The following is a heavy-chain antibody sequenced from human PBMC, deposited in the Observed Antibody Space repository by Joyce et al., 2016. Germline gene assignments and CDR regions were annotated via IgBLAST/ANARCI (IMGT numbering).Heavy chain of an antibody. CDR3: ARAQAGYCSGGSCYPDNWFDP. D-gene: IGHD2-15*01. CDR1: GDTFTNHY. CDR2: INPSGGST. J-gene: IGHJ5*02. Sequence: QVQLVQSGAEVKKPGASVKVSCKASGDTFTNHYMHWVRQAPGQGLEWMGIINPSGGSTSYAQKFQGRVTMTRDTSTSTVYMELSSLRSEDTAVYYCARAQAGYCSGGSCYPDNWFDPWGQGTLVTVSS. V-gene: IGHV1-46*01.